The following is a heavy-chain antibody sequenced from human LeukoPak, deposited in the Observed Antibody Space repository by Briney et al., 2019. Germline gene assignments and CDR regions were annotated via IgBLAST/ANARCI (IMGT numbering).Heavy chain of an antibody. CDR1: GFTFSSYW. V-gene: IGHV3-74*01. D-gene: IGHD3-22*01. CDR2: IKSDGST. Sequence: GGSLRLSCAASGFTFSSYWMHWVRQAPGRGLVWVSRIKSDGSTNYADSVKGRFTISRDNAKNTVSLQMNSLRAEDTGVYYCARAPSEIGGYYPEYFRHWGQGTLVTVSS. CDR3: ARAPSEIGGYYPEYFRH. J-gene: IGHJ1*01.